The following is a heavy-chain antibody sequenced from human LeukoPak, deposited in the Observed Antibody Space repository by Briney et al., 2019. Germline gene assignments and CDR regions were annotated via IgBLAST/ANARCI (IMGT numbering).Heavy chain of an antibody. Sequence: PSETLSLTCTVSGGSISSYYWSWIRQPPGKGLEWIGYIYYSGSTNYNPSLKSRVTISVDTSKNQFSLKLSSVTAADTAVYYCARVLGGSYNLDYWGQGTLVTVSS. J-gene: IGHJ4*02. D-gene: IGHD1-26*01. CDR1: GGSISSYY. CDR2: IYYSGST. V-gene: IGHV4-59*01. CDR3: ARVLGGSYNLDY.